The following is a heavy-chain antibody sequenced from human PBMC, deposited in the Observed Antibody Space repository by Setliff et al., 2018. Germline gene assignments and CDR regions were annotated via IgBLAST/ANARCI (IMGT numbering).Heavy chain of an antibody. Sequence: PGGSLRLSCAASGFTFSSYAITWVRQAPGKGLEWGSMISGSAQTTYYADSVKGRFTISRDNSKNTVYLEMNSLRAEDTAVYYCAKRGPYCSGGTCHYYFDYWGQGTLVTVSS. J-gene: IGHJ4*02. CDR1: GFTFSSYA. V-gene: IGHV3-23*01. D-gene: IGHD2-15*01. CDR3: AKRGPYCSGGTCHYYFDY. CDR2: ISGSAQTT.